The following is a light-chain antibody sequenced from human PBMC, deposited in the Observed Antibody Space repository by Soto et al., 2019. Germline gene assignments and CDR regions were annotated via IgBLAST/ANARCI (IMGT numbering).Light chain of an antibody. CDR3: QQSYSTPRT. CDR2: AAS. CDR1: QSISSY. Sequence: DIQMTQSPPSLSASVGDRVTITCRASQSISSYLNWYQQTPGKAPKLLIYAASSLQSGVPSRFSGSGSGTDFTLTISSLQPEDFATYYCQQSYSTPRTFGQGTKVEIK. V-gene: IGKV1-39*01. J-gene: IGKJ1*01.